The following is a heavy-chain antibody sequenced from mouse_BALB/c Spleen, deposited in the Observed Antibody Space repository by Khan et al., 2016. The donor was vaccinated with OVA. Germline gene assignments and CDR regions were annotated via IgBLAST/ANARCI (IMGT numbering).Heavy chain of an antibody. V-gene: IGHV2-3*01. CDR1: GFSLTSYG. CDR3: AKDRGYYAVDY. J-gene: IGHJ4*01. Sequence: QVQLKQSGHGLVAPSQSLSITCTVSGFSLTSYGVSWVRQPPGKGLEWLGVIWGDGNTNFYSALSSRLSISKDNSKSQVFLKLNSLQNDDTATYYCAKDRGYYAVDYWGQGTSVTVAS. CDR2: IWGDGNT.